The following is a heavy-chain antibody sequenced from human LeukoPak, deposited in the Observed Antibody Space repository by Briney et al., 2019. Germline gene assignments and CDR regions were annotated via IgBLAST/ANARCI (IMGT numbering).Heavy chain of an antibody. J-gene: IGHJ4*02. Sequence: ASVKVSCKASGYAFTSYHIHWMRQAPGQGLGWMGIIIPSSGSTTYAQKFQGRDTMTRDTSTSTVYMELSSLTSDDTAVYFCARSDYNDYRGLGFWGQGTLVTVSS. CDR3: ARSDYNDYRGLGF. CDR2: IIPSSGST. D-gene: IGHD4-11*01. CDR1: GYAFTSYH. V-gene: IGHV1-46*01.